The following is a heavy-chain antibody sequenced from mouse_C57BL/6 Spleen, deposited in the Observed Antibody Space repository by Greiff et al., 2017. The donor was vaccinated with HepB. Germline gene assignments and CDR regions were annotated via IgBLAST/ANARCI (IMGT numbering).Heavy chain of an antibody. CDR2: ISYDGSN. J-gene: IGHJ4*01. D-gene: IGHD2-5*01. V-gene: IGHV3-6*01. Sequence: DVKLVESGPGLVKPSQSLSLTCSVTGYSITSGYSWNWIRQFPGNKLEWMGYISYDGSNNYNPSLKNRISITRDTSKNQFFLKLNSVTTEDTATYYCARDDSKDYYAMDYWGQGTSVTVSS. CDR1: GYSITSGYS. CDR3: ARDDSKDYYAMDY.